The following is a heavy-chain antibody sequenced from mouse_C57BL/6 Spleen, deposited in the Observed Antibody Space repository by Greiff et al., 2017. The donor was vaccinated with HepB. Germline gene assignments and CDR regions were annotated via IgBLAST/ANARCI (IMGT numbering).Heavy chain of an antibody. CDR3: ARDSHGGYFDV. D-gene: IGHD6-1*01. CDR1: GFTFSSYA. Sequence: EVKLQESGGGLVKPGGSLKLSCAASGFTFSSYAMSWVRQTPEKRLEWVATISDGGSYTYYPDNVKGRFTISRDNAKNNLYLQMSHLKSEDTAMYYCARDSHGGYFDVWGTGTTVTVSS. J-gene: IGHJ1*03. CDR2: ISDGGSYT. V-gene: IGHV5-4*01.